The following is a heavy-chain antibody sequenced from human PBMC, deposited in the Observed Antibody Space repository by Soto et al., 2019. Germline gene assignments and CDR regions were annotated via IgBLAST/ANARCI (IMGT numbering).Heavy chain of an antibody. J-gene: IGHJ4*02. Sequence: QLQLQESGPGLVKPSETLSLTCTVSGGSISSRSYYWGWIRQPPGKGLEWIVSIYYSGSTYYNPSLKSRVTISVDTSNNQFSLKLSSVTAADTAVYYCASLCHDIVVVGDATPSCFDYWGQGTLVPVST. CDR3: ASLCHDIVVVGDATPSCFDY. CDR2: IYYSGST. V-gene: IGHV4-39*01. CDR1: GGSISSRSYY. D-gene: IGHD2-15*01.